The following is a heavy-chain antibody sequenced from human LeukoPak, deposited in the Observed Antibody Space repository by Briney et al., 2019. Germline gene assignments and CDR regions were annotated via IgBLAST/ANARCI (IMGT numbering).Heavy chain of an antibody. V-gene: IGHV1-18*01. Sequence: ASVKVSRKASGYTFTSYGISWVRQAPGQGLEWMGWISAYNGNTNYAQKLQGRVTMTTDTSTSTAYMELRSLRSDDTAVYYCARNAYYYDSSGYYYSDGPFDYWGQGTLVTVSS. CDR3: ARNAYYYDSSGYYYSDGPFDY. CDR2: ISAYNGNT. CDR1: GYTFTSYG. D-gene: IGHD3-22*01. J-gene: IGHJ4*02.